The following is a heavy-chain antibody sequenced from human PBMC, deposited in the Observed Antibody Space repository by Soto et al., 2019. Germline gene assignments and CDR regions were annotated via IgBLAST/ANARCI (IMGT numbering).Heavy chain of an antibody. Sequence: KASETLSLTCSVYGGSISSGYYYWSWIRQPPGKGLEWIGNIYYSGNTYYNPSLKSRLIISIDTSKIQFSLKVGSVTAADTAVYYCASSSLYGMDVSGPVTTVTVSS. CDR1: GGSISSGYYY. CDR2: IYYSGNT. CDR3: ASSSLYGMDV. J-gene: IGHJ6*02. V-gene: IGHV4-30-4*01.